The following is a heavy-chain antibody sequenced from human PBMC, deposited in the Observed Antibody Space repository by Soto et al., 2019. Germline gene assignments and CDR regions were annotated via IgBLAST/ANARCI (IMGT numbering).Heavy chain of an antibody. CDR2: ISGSGGST. J-gene: IGHJ1*01. D-gene: IGHD3-22*01. V-gene: IGHV3-23*01. CDR3: AKDYYDSSGYFGEYFQH. Sequence: GGSLRLSCAASGFTFSSYAMSWVRQAPGKGLEWVSAISGSGGSTYYADSVKGRFTISRDNSKNTLYLQMNSLRAEDTAVYYCAKDYYDSSGYFGEYFQHWGQGTLVTVSS. CDR1: GFTFSSYA.